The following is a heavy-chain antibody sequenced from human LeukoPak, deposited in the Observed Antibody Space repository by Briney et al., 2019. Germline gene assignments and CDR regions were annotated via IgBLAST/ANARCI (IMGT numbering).Heavy chain of an antibody. CDR1: GGSISSSNW. Sequence: SSGTLSLTCAVSGGSISSSNWWSWVRQPPGKGLEWIGEIYHSGSTNYNPSLKSRVTISVDKSKNQFSLKLSSVTAADTAVYYCARGYCSGGSCYFFDYWGQGTLVTVSS. D-gene: IGHD2-15*01. V-gene: IGHV4-4*02. CDR2: IYHSGST. J-gene: IGHJ4*02. CDR3: ARGYCSGGSCYFFDY.